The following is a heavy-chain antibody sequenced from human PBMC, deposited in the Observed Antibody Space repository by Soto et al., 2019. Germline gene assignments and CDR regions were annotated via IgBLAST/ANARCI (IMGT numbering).Heavy chain of an antibody. CDR1: GGTFSSYA. CDR2: IIPIFGTA. Sequence: ASVKVSCKASGGTFSSYAISWVRQAPGQGLEWMGGIIPIFGTANYAQKFQGRVTITADESTSTAYMELSSLRSEDTAVYYCALGGGYYYDSSGTRGAFAIWGQGTLVTV. CDR3: ALGGGYYYDSSGTRGAFAI. V-gene: IGHV1-69*13. D-gene: IGHD3-22*01. J-gene: IGHJ3*02.